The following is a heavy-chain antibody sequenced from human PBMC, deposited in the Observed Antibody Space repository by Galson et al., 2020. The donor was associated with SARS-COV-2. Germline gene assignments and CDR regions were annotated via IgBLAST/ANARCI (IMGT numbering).Heavy chain of an antibody. Sequence: SQASETLSLTCGVYGGSFRGYFWSWIRQPPGKGLEWIGEVGHTGNTNYNPSLKSRVTISVDTSKNHFSLNLSSVTAADTAVYYCARKATVITSPVYNWFDPWGQGTLVTVSS. D-gene: IGHD3-22*01. CDR3: ARKATVITSPVYNWFDP. J-gene: IGHJ5*02. CDR1: GGSFRGYF. CDR2: VGHTGNT. V-gene: IGHV4-34*01.